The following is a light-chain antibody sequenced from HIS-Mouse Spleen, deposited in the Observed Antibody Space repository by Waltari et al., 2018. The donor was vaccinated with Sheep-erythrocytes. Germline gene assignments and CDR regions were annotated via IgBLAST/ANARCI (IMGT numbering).Light chain of an antibody. V-gene: IGKV1-5*03. CDR1: QSISSW. Sequence: DIQMTQSPSTLSASVGDRVTITCRASQSISSWLAGYQQKPGKAPKLLIYKASSLERRVPSRFSGSGSGTEFTLTISSLQPDDFATYYCQQYKSYPWTFGQGTKVEIK. CDR2: KAS. CDR3: QQYKSYPWT. J-gene: IGKJ1*01.